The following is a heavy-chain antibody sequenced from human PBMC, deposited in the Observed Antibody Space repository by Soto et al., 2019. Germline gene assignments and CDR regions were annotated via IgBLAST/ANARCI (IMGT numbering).Heavy chain of an antibody. D-gene: IGHD4-17*01. J-gene: IGHJ6*03. CDR3: EIIGTTDYYYMDV. Sequence: EVQLVESGGGLVQPGGSLRLSCAASGFTFSSYSMNWVRQAPGKGLEWVSYISSSSSTIYYADSVKGRFTISRDNAKNSLYLQMNSLRAEDTAVYYCEIIGTTDYYYMDVWGKGTTVTVSS. CDR2: ISSSSSTI. CDR1: GFTFSSYS. V-gene: IGHV3-48*01.